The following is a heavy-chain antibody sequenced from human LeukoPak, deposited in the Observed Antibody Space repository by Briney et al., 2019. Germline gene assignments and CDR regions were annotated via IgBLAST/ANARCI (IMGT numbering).Heavy chain of an antibody. J-gene: IGHJ4*02. CDR2: IYYRGST. Sequence: SETLSLTCTVSGGSINGYYWSWIRQPPEKGLEWTGYIYYRGSTNYNPSLKSRVTISVDTSKNQFSLKLSSVTAADTAVYYCARADYDTSAYYYTFDYWGQGTLVTVSS. V-gene: IGHV4-59*01. CDR3: ARADYDTSAYYYTFDY. CDR1: GGSINGYY. D-gene: IGHD3-22*01.